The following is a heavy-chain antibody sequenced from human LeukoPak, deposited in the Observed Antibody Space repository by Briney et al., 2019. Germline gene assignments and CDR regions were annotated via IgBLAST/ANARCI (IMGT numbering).Heavy chain of an antibody. J-gene: IGHJ3*02. D-gene: IGHD3-22*01. Sequence: SETLSLTCTVSGGSISSSSYYWGWIRQPPGKGLEWIGSIYYSGSTYYNPSLKSRVTISVDTSKNQFSLKLSSVTAADTAVYYCARQLGGNYYDILPDAFDIWGQGTMVTVSS. CDR1: GGSISSSSYY. CDR3: ARQLGGNYYDILPDAFDI. CDR2: IYYSGST. V-gene: IGHV4-39*01.